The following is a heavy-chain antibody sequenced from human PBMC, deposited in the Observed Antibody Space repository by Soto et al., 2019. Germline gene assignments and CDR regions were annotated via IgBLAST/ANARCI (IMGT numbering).Heavy chain of an antibody. CDR2: ISSSSSYI. V-gene: IGHV3-21*01. CDR3: ARRGDFGVVTDY. CDR1: GFTFSSYS. D-gene: IGHD3-3*01. Sequence: GESLKISCAASGFTFSSYSMNWVRQAPGKGLEWVSSISSSSSYIYYADSVKGRFTISRDNAKNSLYLQMNSLRAEDTAVYYCARRGDFGVVTDYWGQGTLVTVSS. J-gene: IGHJ4*02.